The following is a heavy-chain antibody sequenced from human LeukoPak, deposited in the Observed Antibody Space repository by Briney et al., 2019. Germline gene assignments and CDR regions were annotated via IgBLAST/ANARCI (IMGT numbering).Heavy chain of an antibody. CDR1: GFIFSSYT. CDR2: ISYDGNNK. Sequence: EGSLRLSCAASGFIFSSYTMHWVRQTPGKGLEWVTVISYDGNNKYYTDSVKGRFTISRDNSKNTLYLQMYSLRAEDTAVYYCARGIAPRGDAFDIWGQGTMVTVSS. V-gene: IGHV3-30*04. J-gene: IGHJ3*02. D-gene: IGHD2/OR15-2a*01. CDR3: ARGIAPRGDAFDI.